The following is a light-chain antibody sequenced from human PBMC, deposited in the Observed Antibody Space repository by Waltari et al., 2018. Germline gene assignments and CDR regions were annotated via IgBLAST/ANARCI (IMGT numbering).Light chain of an antibody. Sequence: DIVMTQSPDSLAVSLGERATINCKSSQSVLYSSNNKSYLAWYQQRPGQPPKLLIYWASTRESGVPDRFSGSGSGTDFTLTISSLLAEDVAVYYCQQYYAIPRTFGQGTKVEIK. CDR2: WAS. CDR3: QQYYAIPRT. CDR1: QSVLYSSNNKSY. V-gene: IGKV4-1*01. J-gene: IGKJ1*01.